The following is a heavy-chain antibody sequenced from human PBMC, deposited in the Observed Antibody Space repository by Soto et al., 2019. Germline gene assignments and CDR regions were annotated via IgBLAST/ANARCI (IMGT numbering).Heavy chain of an antibody. D-gene: IGHD2-8*01. CDR3: ARGFCTNGVCPYNGMDV. CDR1: GGSISTYY. J-gene: IGHJ6*02. CDR2: IHYSGST. Sequence: SETLSLTCTVSGGSISTYYWSWIRQPPGKGLEWIGYIHYSGSTNYNPSLKSRVTISVDTSKNQFSLKLSSVTAADTAMYYCARGFCTNGVCPYNGMDVWGQGTTVTVSS. V-gene: IGHV4-59*01.